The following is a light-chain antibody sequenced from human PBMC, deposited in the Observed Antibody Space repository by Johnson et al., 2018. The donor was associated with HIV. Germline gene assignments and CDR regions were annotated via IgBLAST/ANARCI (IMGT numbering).Light chain of an antibody. Sequence: QSVLTQPPSVSAAPGQRVTISCSGSSSNIGSNYVSWYQQVPGTAPKLLIYDNNKRPSGIPDRFSGSKSGTSATLGITGLQTGAEADYYCGTWDSSLSAFYVFGTGTKVTVL. V-gene: IGLV1-51*01. CDR3: GTWDSSLSAFYV. CDR1: SSNIGSNY. J-gene: IGLJ1*01. CDR2: DNN.